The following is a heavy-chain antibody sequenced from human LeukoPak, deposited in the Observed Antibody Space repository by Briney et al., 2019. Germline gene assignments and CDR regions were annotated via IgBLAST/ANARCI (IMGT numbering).Heavy chain of an antibody. D-gene: IGHD6-6*01. CDR1: GFIFSNYG. CDR3: ARGGAARPDY. V-gene: IGHV3-48*01. J-gene: IGHJ4*02. Sequence: GGSLRLSCAASGFIFSNYGMDWVRQAPGKGLEWVPYISSSSSSIYYADSVKGRFTISRDNAKNSLFLQMNSLRAEDTAVYYCARGGAARPDYWGQGTLVTVSS. CDR2: ISSSSSSI.